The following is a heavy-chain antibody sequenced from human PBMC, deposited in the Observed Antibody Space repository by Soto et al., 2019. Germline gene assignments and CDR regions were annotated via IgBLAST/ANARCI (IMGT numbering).Heavy chain of an antibody. D-gene: IGHD4-17*01. Sequence: SETLSLTCTVSCGSVSSGSYYWSWIRQPPGKGLEWIGYIYYSGSTNHNPSLKSRVTISVDTSKNQFSLKLSSVTAADTAVYYCARKATVTTCFDYWGQGTLVTVSS. CDR2: IYYSGST. V-gene: IGHV4-61*01. J-gene: IGHJ4*02. CDR1: CGSVSSGSYY. CDR3: ARKATVTTCFDY.